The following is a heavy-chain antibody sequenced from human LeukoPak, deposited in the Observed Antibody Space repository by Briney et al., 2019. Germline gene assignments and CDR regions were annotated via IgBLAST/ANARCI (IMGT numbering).Heavy chain of an antibody. CDR1: GYTFSSYA. Sequence: ASVKVSCKASGYTFSSYAIHWVRQAPGQRLEWMGWINTNTGNPTYAQGFTGRFVFSLDTSVSTAYLQISSLKAEDTAVYYCARATYSSGWYFAYWGQGTLVTVSS. CDR3: ARATYSSGWYFAY. CDR2: INTNTGNP. J-gene: IGHJ4*02. D-gene: IGHD6-19*01. V-gene: IGHV7-4-1*02.